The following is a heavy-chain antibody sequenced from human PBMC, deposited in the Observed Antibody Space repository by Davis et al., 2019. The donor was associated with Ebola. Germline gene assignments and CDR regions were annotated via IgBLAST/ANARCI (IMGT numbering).Heavy chain of an antibody. CDR3: ARSSI. CDR2: ISSSSYSI. J-gene: IGHJ4*02. D-gene: IGHD2-2*01. CDR1: GITFSSYS. Sequence: GESLKISCAASGITFSSYSMNWVRQAPGKGLECVSSISSSSYSIYYADSVKGRFTISSDNAKNSLYLQMNSLRAEDTAVYYCARSSIWGQGTLVTVSS. V-gene: IGHV3-21*01.